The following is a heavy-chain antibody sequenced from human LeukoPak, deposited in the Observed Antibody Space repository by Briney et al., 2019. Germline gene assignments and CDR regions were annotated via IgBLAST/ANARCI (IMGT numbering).Heavy chain of an antibody. CDR3: ARGTPYDSSGYYFDY. CDR1: GYSISSGYY. V-gene: IGHV4-38-2*01. D-gene: IGHD3-22*01. Sequence: SETLSLTCAVSGYSISSGYYWGWIRQPPGKGLEWIGSIYHSGSTYYNPSLKSRVTISVDTSKNQFSLKLSSVTAADTAVYYCARGTPYDSSGYYFDYWGQGTLVTVSS. J-gene: IGHJ4*02. CDR2: IYHSGST.